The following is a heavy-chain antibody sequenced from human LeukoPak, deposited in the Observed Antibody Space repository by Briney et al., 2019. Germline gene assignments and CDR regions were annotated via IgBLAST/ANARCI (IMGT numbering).Heavy chain of an antibody. CDR3: ACLTTADAFDI. Sequence: PSETLSLTCTVSGGSISIYYWSWIRQPPGKGLEWIGYIYDSGSTNYSPSLKSRVTMSVDTSKNQFSLKLSSVTAADTAVYYCACLTTADAFDIWGQGTMVTVSS. CDR1: GGSISIYY. V-gene: IGHV4-59*01. J-gene: IGHJ3*02. D-gene: IGHD3-22*01. CDR2: IYDSGST.